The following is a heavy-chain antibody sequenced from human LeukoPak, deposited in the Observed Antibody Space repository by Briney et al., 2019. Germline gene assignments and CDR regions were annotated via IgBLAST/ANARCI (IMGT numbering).Heavy chain of an antibody. D-gene: IGHD1-1*01. J-gene: IGHJ3*02. CDR1: GFTFSSYA. CDR2: ISGSGGST. Sequence: GGSLRLSCAASGFTFSSYAMSWVRQAPGKGLERVSAISGSGGSTYYADSVKGRFTISRDNSKNTLYLQMNSLRAEDTAVYYCAKDPLLRNGVPRTIWGQGTMVTVSS. V-gene: IGHV3-23*01. CDR3: AKDPLLRNGVPRTI.